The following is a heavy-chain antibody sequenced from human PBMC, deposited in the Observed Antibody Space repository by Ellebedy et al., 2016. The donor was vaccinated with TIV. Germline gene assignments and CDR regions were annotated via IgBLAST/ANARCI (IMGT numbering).Heavy chain of an antibody. V-gene: IGHV3-7*01. CDR3: AREEGVITSYYFDY. D-gene: IGHD3-10*01. J-gene: IGHJ4*02. CDR1: GFTFSSYW. CDR2: IKQDGSEK. Sequence: GGSLRLXXAASGFTFSSYWMTWVRQAPGKGLERVANIKQDGSEKYYVDSVKGRFTISRDNAKNSLYLQMNSLRAEDTAVYYCAREEGVITSYYFDYWGQGTLVTVSS.